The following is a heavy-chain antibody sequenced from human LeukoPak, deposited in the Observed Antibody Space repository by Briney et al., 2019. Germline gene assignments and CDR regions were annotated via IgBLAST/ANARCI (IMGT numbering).Heavy chain of an antibody. J-gene: IGHJ4*02. CDR2: ISAYNGNT. V-gene: IGHV1-18*01. CDR1: GFTFSSYG. CDR3: ARVYAEQLVEFSYFDY. D-gene: IGHD6-6*01. Sequence: GGSLRLSCAASGFTFSSYGMSGGRQAPGQGLEWMGWISAYNGNTNYAQKLQGRVTMTTDTSTSTAYMELRSLRSDDTAVYYCARVYAEQLVEFSYFDYWGQGTLVTVSS.